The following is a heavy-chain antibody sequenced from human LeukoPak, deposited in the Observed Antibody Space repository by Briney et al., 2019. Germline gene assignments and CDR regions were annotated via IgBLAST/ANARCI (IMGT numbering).Heavy chain of an antibody. CDR2: FDPEDGET. D-gene: IGHD1-26*01. Sequence: ASVKVSCKVSGYTLTELSMHWVRQAPGKGLEWMGGFDPEDGETIYAQKFQGRVTMTEDTSTDTAYMELSSLRSEDTAVYCCATHIPLVGATVAAHFDYWGQGTLVTVSS. CDR3: ATHIPLVGATVAAHFDY. V-gene: IGHV1-24*01. J-gene: IGHJ4*02. CDR1: GYTLTELS.